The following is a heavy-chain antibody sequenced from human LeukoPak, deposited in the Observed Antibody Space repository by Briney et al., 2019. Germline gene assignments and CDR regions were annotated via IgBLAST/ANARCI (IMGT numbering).Heavy chain of an antibody. CDR1: GFKFSNYW. J-gene: IGHJ4*02. Sequence: GGSLRLSCAASGFKFSNYWMSWVRQAPRKRLEWVANIKADESEKYYLDSLEGRFTISRDNSKNSLYLHLNSLRGEDTAMYYCASLSYGDVSGSPHYYFDSWGQGILVSVSS. V-gene: IGHV3-7*01. CDR2: IKADESEK. D-gene: IGHD3-16*01. CDR3: ASLSYGDVSGSPHYYFDS.